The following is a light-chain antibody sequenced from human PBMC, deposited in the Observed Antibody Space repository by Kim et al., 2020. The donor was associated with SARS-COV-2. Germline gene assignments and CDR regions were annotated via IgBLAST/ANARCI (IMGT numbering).Light chain of an antibody. CDR2: AAS. CDR3: QKYNSAPWT. J-gene: IGKJ1*01. CDR1: QDIANS. V-gene: IGKV1-27*01. Sequence: ASVGDRVTITCRASQDIANSFAWYQHKPGKVPQVLIYAASALQSGVPSRFSGSGSGTEFTLTIGSLQTEDVATYYCQKYNSAPWTFGPGTKVDIK.